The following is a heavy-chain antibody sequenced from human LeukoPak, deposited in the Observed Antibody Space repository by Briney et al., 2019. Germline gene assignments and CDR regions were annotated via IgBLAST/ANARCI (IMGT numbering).Heavy chain of an antibody. CDR3: ARGKQRGYSGLGY. J-gene: IGHJ4*02. V-gene: IGHV1-2*04. CDR1: GYTFTGYY. D-gene: IGHD5-12*01. CDR2: INPNSGGI. Sequence: GASVKVSCKASGYTFTGYYMHWVRQAPGQGLEWMGWINPNSGGINYAQKFQGWVTMTRDTSISTAYMELSRLRSDDTAVYYCARGKQRGYSGLGYWGQGTLVTVSS.